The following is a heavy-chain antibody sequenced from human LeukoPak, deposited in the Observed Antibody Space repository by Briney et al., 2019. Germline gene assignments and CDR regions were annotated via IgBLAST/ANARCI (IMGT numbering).Heavy chain of an antibody. CDR2: IYYSGST. CDR3: ARLAGVHVHFDV. D-gene: IGHD3-3*02. Sequence: SETLSLTCTVSGGSISSYYWSWIRQPPGKGLEWIGYIYYSGSTNYNPSLKSRVTISVDTSKNQFSLKLSSVTAADTAVYYCARLAGVHVHFDVWGQGILVTVSS. V-gene: IGHV4-59*12. CDR1: GGSISSYY. J-gene: IGHJ4*02.